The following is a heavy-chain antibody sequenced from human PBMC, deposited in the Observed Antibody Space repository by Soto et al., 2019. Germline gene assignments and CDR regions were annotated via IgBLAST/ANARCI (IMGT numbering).Heavy chain of an antibody. V-gene: IGHV4-39*01. CDR2: IYYSGST. CDR1: GGSISSSSYY. D-gene: IGHD6-13*01. Sequence: SETLSLTCTVSGGSISSSSYYWGWIRQPPGKGLEGIGSIYYSGSTYYNPSLKSRVTISVDTSKNQFSLKLSSVTAADTAVYYCARQLTGQLVYGMDVWGQGTTVTVSS. J-gene: IGHJ6*02. CDR3: ARQLTGQLVYGMDV.